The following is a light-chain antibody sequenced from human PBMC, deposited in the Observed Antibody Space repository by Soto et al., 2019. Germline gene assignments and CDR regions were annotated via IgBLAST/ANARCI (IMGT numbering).Light chain of an antibody. J-gene: IGKJ2*01. V-gene: IGKV4-1*01. CDR3: QQYESTPPT. CDR1: QSVLYSSHNKNY. Sequence: DIVMTQSPDSLAVSLGDRATINCKSSQSVLYSSHNKNYLAWYQQRPGQPPKLLIYWASTRESGVPDRFSGSGSGTDFTLPITSLQAEDVAVYYCQQYESTPPTFGQGTKVDIK. CDR2: WAS.